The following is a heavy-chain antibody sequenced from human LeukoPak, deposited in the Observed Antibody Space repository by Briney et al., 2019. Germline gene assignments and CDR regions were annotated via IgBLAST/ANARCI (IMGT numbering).Heavy chain of an antibody. V-gene: IGHV3-11*04. CDR3: ARGLAAAGTRGPY. Sequence: GGSLRLSCAASGFTFSDHYMSWIRQAPGKGLEWLSDISSSGSTKYYADSVKGRFTISRDNVNNSLYLQMNSLRADDTAVYYCARGLAAAGTRGPYWGQGTLVTVSS. CDR1: GFTFSDHY. CDR2: ISSSGSTK. D-gene: IGHD6-13*01. J-gene: IGHJ4*02.